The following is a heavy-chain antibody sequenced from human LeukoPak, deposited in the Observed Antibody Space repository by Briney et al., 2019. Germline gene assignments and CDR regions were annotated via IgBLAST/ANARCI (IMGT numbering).Heavy chain of an antibody. CDR3: TRYSGYEFYYDY. J-gene: IGHJ4*02. D-gene: IGHD5-12*01. CDR2: INPNSGGT. V-gene: IGHV1-2*02. CDR1: GYTFTGYY. Sequence: ASVKVSCKASGYTFTGYYMHWVRQAPGQGLEWMGWINPNSGGTNYAQKFRGRVTMTRDTSISTAYMELSRLRSDDTAAYYCTRYSGYEFYYDYWGQGTLVTVSS.